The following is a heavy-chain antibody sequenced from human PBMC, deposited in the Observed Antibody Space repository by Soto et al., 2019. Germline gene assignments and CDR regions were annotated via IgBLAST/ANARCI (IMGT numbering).Heavy chain of an antibody. CDR1: GGSFSGYY. Sequence: ASETLSLTCAVYGGSFSGYYWSWIRQPPGKGLEWIGYIYYSGSTNYNPSLKSRVTISVDTSKNQFSLKLSSVTAADTAVYYCARSNYGSGSSVYYGMDVWGQGTTVTVSS. D-gene: IGHD3-10*01. CDR2: IYYSGST. J-gene: IGHJ6*02. V-gene: IGHV4-59*01. CDR3: ARSNYGSGSSVYYGMDV.